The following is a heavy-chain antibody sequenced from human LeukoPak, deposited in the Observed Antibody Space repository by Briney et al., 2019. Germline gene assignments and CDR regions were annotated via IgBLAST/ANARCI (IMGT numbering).Heavy chain of an antibody. J-gene: IGHJ4*02. CDR1: GDSISSYQ. CDR3: AATIKRDYGDTNLDY. CDR2: MYHIGGI. Sequence: SETLSLTCTVPGDSISSYQWSWIRQPPGKELEWIGYMYHIGGINYNPSLKSRVTISVDTSENQFSLKLTSVTAADTAVYYCAATIKRDYGDTNLDYWGQGTLVTVSS. V-gene: IGHV4-59*12. D-gene: IGHD4-17*01.